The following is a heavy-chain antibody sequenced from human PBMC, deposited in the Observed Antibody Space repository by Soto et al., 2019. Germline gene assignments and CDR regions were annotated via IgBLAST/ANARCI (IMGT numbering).Heavy chain of an antibody. V-gene: IGHV4-59*01. CDR2: IYYSGSS. CDR1: GGSISSYY. D-gene: IGHD1-26*01. Sequence: SETLSLTCTVSGGSISSYYWSWIRQPPGKGLEWIGYIYYSGSSNYNPSLKSRVTISVDTSKNQFSLKLSSVTAADTAVYYCARDSGWWGLNYGMDVWGQGTTVTVSS. CDR3: ARDSGWWGLNYGMDV. J-gene: IGHJ6*02.